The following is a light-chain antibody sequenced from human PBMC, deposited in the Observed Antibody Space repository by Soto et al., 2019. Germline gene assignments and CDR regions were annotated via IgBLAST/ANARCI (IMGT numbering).Light chain of an antibody. V-gene: IGKV3-15*01. CDR2: YAS. CDR1: QSVRHN. J-gene: IGKJ5*01. Sequence: EILMTQSPATLSVSPGERATLSCRASQSVRHNIAWYQQKPGKAPRLLIYYASTRATGIPARFSGSGSGTEFTLTISSLQSEDFALYYCQQYNNWPPITFGQGTRLEIK. CDR3: QQYNNWPPIT.